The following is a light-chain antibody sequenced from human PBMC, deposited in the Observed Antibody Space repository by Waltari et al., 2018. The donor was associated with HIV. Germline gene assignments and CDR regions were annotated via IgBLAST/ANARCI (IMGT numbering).Light chain of an antibody. CDR2: DDT. CDR3: QVWDISSGV. V-gene: IGLV3-21*04. J-gene: IGLJ3*02. Sequence: SYVLTQAPSLSVAPGETARITCGGNNIASKSVHWYQQKAGQAPVLVIYDDTGRPSGIPERFSGSNSGNTATLTISRVEAGDEADYYCQVWDISSGVFGGGTTLTAL. CDR1: NIASKS.